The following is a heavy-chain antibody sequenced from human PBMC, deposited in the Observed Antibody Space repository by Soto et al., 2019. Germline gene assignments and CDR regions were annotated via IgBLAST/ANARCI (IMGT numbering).Heavy chain of an antibody. J-gene: IGHJ6*02. V-gene: IGHV4-34*01. D-gene: IGHD3-3*01. Sequence: PSETLSLTGAVYGGSFSGYSWTWLRQPRGKGLEWIGEINHSGTTDYNPALKSRVTMSVDTSKNQFSLRVTSVTAADTAVYYCARARFDSWSHIYYGLDVWGQGTTVTVSS. CDR1: GGSFSGYS. CDR2: INHSGTT. CDR3: ARARFDSWSHIYYGLDV.